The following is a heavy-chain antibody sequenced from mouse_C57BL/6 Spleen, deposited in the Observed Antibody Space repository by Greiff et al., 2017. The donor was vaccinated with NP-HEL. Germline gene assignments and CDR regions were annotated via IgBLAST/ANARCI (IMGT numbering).Heavy chain of an antibody. J-gene: IGHJ4*01. CDR2: INPNNGGT. CDR3: ARSDYYGSSWDAMDY. CDR1: GYTFTDYN. D-gene: IGHD1-1*01. V-gene: IGHV1-18*01. Sequence: EVQLQQSGPELVKPGASVKIPCKASGYTFTDYNMDWVKQSHGKSLEWIGDINPNNGGTIYNQKFKGKATLTVDKSSSTAYMELRSLTSEDTAVYYCARSDYYGSSWDAMDYWGQGTSVTVAS.